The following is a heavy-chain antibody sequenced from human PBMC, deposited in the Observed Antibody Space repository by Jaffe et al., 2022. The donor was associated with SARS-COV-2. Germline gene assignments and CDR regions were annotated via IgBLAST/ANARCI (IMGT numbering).Heavy chain of an antibody. CDR2: IFYTGNT. J-gene: IGHJ4*02. D-gene: IGHD4-17*01. CDR3: ARHPLYGDYVFFY. CDR1: GGSISTTNYY. V-gene: IGHV4-39*01. Sequence: QMQLQESGPGLVKPSETLSLTCTVSGGSISTTNYYWGWVRQPPGKGLEWIGSIFYTGNTYYNPSLKSRVTMSVDTSKNQFSLKLTSVTAADTAVYYCARHPLYGDYVFFYWGQGTLVTVSS.